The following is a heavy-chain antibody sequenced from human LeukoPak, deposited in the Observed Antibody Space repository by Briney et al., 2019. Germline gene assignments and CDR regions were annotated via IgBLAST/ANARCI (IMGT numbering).Heavy chain of an antibody. Sequence: PSETLSLTCAVYGGSFSGYYSSWIRQPPGKGLEWIGEINHSGSTNYNPSLKSRVTISVDTSKNQFSLKLSSVAAADTAAYYCASQQAPYYYGSGSYWGYYFDYWGQGTLVTVSS. CDR3: ASQQAPYYYGSGSYWGYYFDY. CDR2: INHSGST. CDR1: GGSFSGYY. V-gene: IGHV4-34*01. D-gene: IGHD3-10*01. J-gene: IGHJ4*02.